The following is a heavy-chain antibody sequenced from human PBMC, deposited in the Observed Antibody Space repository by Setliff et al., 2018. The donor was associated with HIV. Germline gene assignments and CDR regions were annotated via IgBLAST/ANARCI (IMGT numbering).Heavy chain of an antibody. CDR2: INPSDGTT. V-gene: IGHV1-46*01. D-gene: IGHD4-4*01. CDR1: GYTFTSCF. Sequence: GASVKVSCKASGYTFTSCFMHWVRQAPGQGLEYMGIINPSDGTTDYTQKFQDRVTMTSDTSTSTVYMELRSLRSEDTAIYYCVKEYHTEVTDTRVANYFDYWGQGTLVTAPQ. CDR3: VKEYHTEVTDTRVANYFDY. J-gene: IGHJ4*02.